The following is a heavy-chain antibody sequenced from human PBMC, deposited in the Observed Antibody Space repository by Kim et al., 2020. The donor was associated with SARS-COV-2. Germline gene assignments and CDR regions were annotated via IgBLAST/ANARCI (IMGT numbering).Heavy chain of an antibody. J-gene: IGHJ1*01. Sequence: SETLSLTCAVYGGSFSGYYWSWIRQPPGKGLEWIGEINHSGSTNYNPSLKSRVTISVDTSKNQFSLKLSSVTAADTAVYYCAREGSSWYGLQYFQHWGQGTLVTLSS. V-gene: IGHV4-34*01. CDR3: AREGSSWYGLQYFQH. CDR2: INHSGST. D-gene: IGHD6-13*01. CDR1: GGSFSGYY.